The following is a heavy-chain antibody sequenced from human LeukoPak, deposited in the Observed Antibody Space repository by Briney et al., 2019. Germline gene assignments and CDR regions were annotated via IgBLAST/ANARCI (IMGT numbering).Heavy chain of an antibody. D-gene: IGHD1-26*01. CDR1: GFTFSSYE. CDR2: ISASGVMT. Sequence: GESLRLSCAASGFTFSSYEMNWVRQAPGKGLEWVSSISASGVMTYYADSVKGRFTVSRDNSKNSLYLQMSSLTAADTAVYYCAKDRSIGTYYAFDHWGQGTLVTVSS. V-gene: IGHV3-23*01. CDR3: AKDRSIGTYYAFDH. J-gene: IGHJ4*02.